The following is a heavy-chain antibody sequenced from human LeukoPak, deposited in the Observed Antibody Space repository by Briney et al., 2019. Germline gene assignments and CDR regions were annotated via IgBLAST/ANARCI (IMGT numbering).Heavy chain of an antibody. V-gene: IGHV1-2*02. D-gene: IGHD3-10*01. CDR3: ASEEYGSGSQENWFDP. CDR2: INPNSGGT. Sequence: ASVKVSCKASGYTFTGYYMHWVRQAPGQGLEWMGWINPNSGGTNYAQRFQGRVTMTRDTSISTAYMELSRLRSDDTAVYYCASEEYGSGSQENWFDPWGQGTLVTVSS. J-gene: IGHJ5*02. CDR1: GYTFTGYY.